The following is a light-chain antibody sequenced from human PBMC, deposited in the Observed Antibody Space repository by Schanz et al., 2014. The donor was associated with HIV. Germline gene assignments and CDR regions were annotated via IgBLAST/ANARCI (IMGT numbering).Light chain of an antibody. CDR3: SSHAGRSSFVV. CDR2: DVN. V-gene: IGLV2-14*03. CDR1: SSDVGGYNY. J-gene: IGLJ2*01. Sequence: QSALTQPASVSGSPGQSIAISCTGTSSDVGGYNYVSWYQQHSNKAPKLIIYDVNNRPSGVSNRFSGSKSGNTASLPISGLQAEDEADYYCSSHAGRSSFVVFGRGTKLTVL.